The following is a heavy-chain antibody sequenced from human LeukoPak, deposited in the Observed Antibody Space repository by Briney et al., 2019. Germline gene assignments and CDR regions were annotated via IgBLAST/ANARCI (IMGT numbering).Heavy chain of an antibody. J-gene: IGHJ4*02. D-gene: IGHD2/OR15-2a*01. CDR2: INTDGTII. CDR3: VKDLDFRADC. Sequence: PGRSLRLSCAASGFTFSSYWMHWVRHTPGRGLVWVARINTDGTIIDYADSVQGRFTISRDNAKNTLYLQMNSLRAEDTALYYCVKDLDFRADCWGQGTLVTVSS. CDR1: GFTFSSYW. V-gene: IGHV3-74*01.